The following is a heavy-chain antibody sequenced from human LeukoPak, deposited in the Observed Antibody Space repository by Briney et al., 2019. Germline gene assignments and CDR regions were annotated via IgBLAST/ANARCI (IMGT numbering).Heavy chain of an antibody. CDR1: GYSFTSYW. V-gene: IGHV5-51*01. J-gene: IGHJ3*02. D-gene: IGHD7-27*01. CDR3: ARPNWGNDACDI. CDR2: IYPVDSDT. Sequence: GESLKISGKGSGYSFTSYWNGGGRQFPGKGLEGRGIIYPVDSDTRYRPSFQGEVTISADKSISTAYLQWSSLKASDTARYYCARPNWGNDACDIGGEGTMVTVSS.